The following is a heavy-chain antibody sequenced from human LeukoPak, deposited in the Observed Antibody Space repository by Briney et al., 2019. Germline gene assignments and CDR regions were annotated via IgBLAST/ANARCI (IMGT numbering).Heavy chain of an antibody. D-gene: IGHD2-15*01. J-gene: IGHJ4*02. CDR2: VSYDGSDR. V-gene: IGHV3-30*18. Sequence: GGSLRLSCAASGFTFSSYAIHWGRQAPSNGLEWVAVVSYDGSDRHYADSVKGRFTISRDNSKNTLTLNMNGLRPEDTDVYYCAKDEAGAAHSFEYWGQGTMVTVSS. CDR1: GFTFSSYA. CDR3: AKDEAGAAHSFEY.